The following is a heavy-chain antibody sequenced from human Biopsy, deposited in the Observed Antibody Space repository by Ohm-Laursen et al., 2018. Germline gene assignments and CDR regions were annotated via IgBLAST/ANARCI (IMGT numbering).Heavy chain of an antibody. J-gene: IGHJ6*02. D-gene: IGHD2/OR15-2a*01. Sequence: SDTLSLTCTVSGGSISSDYGSWIRQTPGKGLEWIGYIYYRGSTNYNPSLKSRVTISVDTSKNHFSLRLNSVTAADKAVYYCARATNSTGWPYYYFYGMDVWGQGTTVTVSS. CDR1: GGSISSDY. V-gene: IGHV4-59*07. CDR3: ARATNSTGWPYYYFYGMDV. CDR2: IYYRGST.